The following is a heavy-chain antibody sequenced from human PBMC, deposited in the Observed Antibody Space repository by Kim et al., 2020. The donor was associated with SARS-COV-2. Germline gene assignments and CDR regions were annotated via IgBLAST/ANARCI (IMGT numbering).Heavy chain of an antibody. J-gene: IGHJ3*02. Sequence: DSVKGRFTISRDNSKTTLYLQMNSRRAEDTAVYYCAKTVVTLYWLDAFDIWGQGTMVTVSS. D-gene: IGHD5-12*01. V-gene: IGHV3-30*02. CDR3: AKTVVTLYWLDAFDI.